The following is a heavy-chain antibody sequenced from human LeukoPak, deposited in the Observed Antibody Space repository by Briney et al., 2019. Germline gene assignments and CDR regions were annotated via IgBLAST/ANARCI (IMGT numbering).Heavy chain of an antibody. CDR2: INPNSGGT. CDR3: ARFTPYYDSSGYYASLNDY. V-gene: IGHV1-2*02. CDR1: GYTFTGYY. D-gene: IGHD3-22*01. J-gene: IGHJ4*02. Sequence: ASVKVSCKASGYTFTGYYMHWVRQAPGQGLEWMGWINPNSGGTNYAQKFQGRVTMTRDTSISTAYMELGRLRSDDTAVYYCARFTPYYDSSGYYASLNDYWGQGTLVTVSS.